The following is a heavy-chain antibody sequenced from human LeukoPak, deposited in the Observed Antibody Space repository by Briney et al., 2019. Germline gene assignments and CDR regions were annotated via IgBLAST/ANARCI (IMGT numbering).Heavy chain of an antibody. CDR2: INPNSGGT. Sequence: ASVKVSCKASGYTFTGYYMLWVRQAPGQGLEWMGWINPNSGGTNYAQKFQGRVTMTRDTSISTAYMELSRLRSDDTAVYYCARDLEALIWFGEHDAFDIWGQGTMVTVSS. J-gene: IGHJ3*02. V-gene: IGHV1-2*02. CDR1: GYTFTGYY. CDR3: ARDLEALIWFGEHDAFDI. D-gene: IGHD3-10*01.